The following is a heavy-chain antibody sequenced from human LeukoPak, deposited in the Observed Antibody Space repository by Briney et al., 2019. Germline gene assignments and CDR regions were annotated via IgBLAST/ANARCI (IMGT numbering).Heavy chain of an antibody. D-gene: IGHD6-19*01. CDR3: ARDRAVAGLFDN. Sequence: GGSLRLSCAASGFTFSTYWMTWVRQTPGKGREWVANIKEDGGEQNYVDSVEGRFTISRDNTKNSVFLQMNSLRAEDTAVYYCARDRAVAGLFDNWGQGTLVTVSS. V-gene: IGHV3-7*01. CDR1: GFTFSTYW. J-gene: IGHJ4*02. CDR2: IKEDGGEQ.